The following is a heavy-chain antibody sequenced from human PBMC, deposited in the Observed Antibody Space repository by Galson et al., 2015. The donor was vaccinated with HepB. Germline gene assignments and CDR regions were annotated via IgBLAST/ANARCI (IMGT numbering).Heavy chain of an antibody. D-gene: IGHD5-18*01. CDR2: FDPEDGET. CDR1: GYTLTDLS. J-gene: IGHJ4*02. CDR3: ATVRSDSYGYYYLDY. Sequence: SVKVSCKVSGYTLTDLSMHWVRQAPGKGLEWMGGFDPEDGETIYAQKFQGRVTMTEDTSTVTAYMELSSLRSEDTAVYYCATVRSDSYGYYYLDYWGQGTLVAVSS. V-gene: IGHV1-24*01.